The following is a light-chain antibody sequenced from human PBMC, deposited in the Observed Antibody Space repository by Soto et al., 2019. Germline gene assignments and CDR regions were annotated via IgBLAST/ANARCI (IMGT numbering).Light chain of an antibody. J-gene: IGLJ1*01. Sequence: QSVLTQPPSASGTPGQRVTISCSGSSSNIGSNTVNWYQQLPGTAPKLLIYNNNQRPSGVPDRFSGSKSGTSASLAISGLQXEDXADYYCAAWDDSLNGLVFGTGTKLTV. CDR1: SSNIGSNT. CDR2: NNN. CDR3: AAWDDSLNGLV. V-gene: IGLV1-44*01.